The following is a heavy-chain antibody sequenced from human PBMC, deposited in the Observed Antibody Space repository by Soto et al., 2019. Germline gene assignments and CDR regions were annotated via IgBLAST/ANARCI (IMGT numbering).Heavy chain of an antibody. CDR3: ARVDCSGGSCYSEVDY. D-gene: IGHD2-15*01. CDR1: GYTFTSYG. Sequence: QVQLVQSGAEVKKPGASVKVSCKASGYTFTSYGISWVRQAPGQGLEWMGWISAYNGNTNYAQKLQGRVTMTTDTSTSTAYMGLRSLRSDDTAVYYCARVDCSGGSCYSEVDYWGQGTLVTVSS. V-gene: IGHV1-18*01. J-gene: IGHJ4*02. CDR2: ISAYNGNT.